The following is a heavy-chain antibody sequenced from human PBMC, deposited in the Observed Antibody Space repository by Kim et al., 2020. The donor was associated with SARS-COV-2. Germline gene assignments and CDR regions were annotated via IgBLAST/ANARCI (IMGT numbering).Heavy chain of an antibody. V-gene: IGHV3-23*01. D-gene: IGHD6-19*01. J-gene: IGHJ4*02. CDR3: AKDHPSGGWPAFDY. Sequence: NGDSAQGRFTISRDDADNKLYLQMNNLRVEDTALYYCAKDHPSGGWPAFDYWGLGTQVTVSS.